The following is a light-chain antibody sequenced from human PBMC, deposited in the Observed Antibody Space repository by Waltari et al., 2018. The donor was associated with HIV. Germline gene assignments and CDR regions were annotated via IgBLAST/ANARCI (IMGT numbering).Light chain of an antibody. Sequence: SHELTQPPSVSVSPGQTARNTCSGDALPKQYAYWYQQKPGQAPVLVIYKDSERPSGIPERFSGSSSGTIVTLTISGVQAEDEADYYCQSPDSSGTWVFGGGTKLTVL. J-gene: IGLJ3*02. CDR2: KDS. CDR1: ALPKQY. CDR3: QSPDSSGTWV. V-gene: IGLV3-25*03.